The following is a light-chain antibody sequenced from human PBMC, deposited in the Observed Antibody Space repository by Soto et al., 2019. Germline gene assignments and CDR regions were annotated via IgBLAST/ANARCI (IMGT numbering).Light chain of an antibody. CDR3: QQHDDLQFT. CDR2: DAF. CDR1: QDINNF. Sequence: DIQMTQSPSSLSASVGDRVTITCQASQDINNFLNWYQQKPGKAPKLLIYDAFSLETGVPSRFTGSGSGTDFSLTISSVQPEDVATYYCQQHDDLQFTFGPGTTVDVK. V-gene: IGKV1-33*01. J-gene: IGKJ3*01.